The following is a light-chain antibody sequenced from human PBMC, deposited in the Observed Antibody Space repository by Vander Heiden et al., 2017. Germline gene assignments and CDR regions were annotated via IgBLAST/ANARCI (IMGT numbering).Light chain of an antibody. J-gene: IGKJ4*01. CDR2: WAS. V-gene: IGKV4-1*01. Sequence: DIVMTPFPASLAVSLGERATINCKSSQTILYSSNNKNYLAWYQQKPGQPPKLLIYWASTRESGVPDRFSGSGSATDFTLTISSLQAEDVAVYYCQQYYSTPLTFGGGTKVEIK. CDR1: QTILYSSNNKNY. CDR3: QQYYSTPLT.